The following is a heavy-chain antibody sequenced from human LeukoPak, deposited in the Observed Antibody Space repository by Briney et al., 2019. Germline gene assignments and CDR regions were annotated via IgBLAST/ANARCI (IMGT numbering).Heavy chain of an antibody. V-gene: IGHV4-61*02. D-gene: IGHD3-22*01. CDR1: GGSISSSSYY. CDR3: ASSTYYYDSSGYYYKLFDY. Sequence: SETLSLTCTVSGGSISSSSYYWGWIRQPAGKGLEWIGRIYTSGSTNYNPSLKSRVTMSVDTSKNQFSLKLSSVTAADTAVYYCASSTYYYDSSGYYYKLFDYWGQGTLVTVSS. CDR2: IYTSGST. J-gene: IGHJ4*02.